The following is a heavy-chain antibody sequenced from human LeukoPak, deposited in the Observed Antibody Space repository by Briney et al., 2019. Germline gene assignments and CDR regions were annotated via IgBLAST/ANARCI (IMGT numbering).Heavy chain of an antibody. V-gene: IGHV4-59*12. D-gene: IGHD6-6*01. CDR3: ARVGYSSSSDYYYMDV. CDR2: IYYSGST. Sequence: SETLSLTCTVSGGSISSYYWSWIRQPPGKGLEWIGYIYYSGSTNYNPSLKSRVTISVDTSKNQFSLKLSSVTAADTAVYYCARVGYSSSSDYYYMDVWGNGTTVTVSS. CDR1: GGSISSYY. J-gene: IGHJ6*03.